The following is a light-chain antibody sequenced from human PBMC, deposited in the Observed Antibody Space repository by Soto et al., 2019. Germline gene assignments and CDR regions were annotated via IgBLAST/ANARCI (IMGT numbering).Light chain of an antibody. Sequence: QSVLTQPPSVSGAPGQRVTISCTGSSSNIGAGYDVHWYQQLPGPAPKLLIYGNSNRPSGVPDRFSGSNSGTSASLAITGLQAQDEADYYCQSYDSSLSALYVFGTGTKLTVL. CDR3: QSYDSSLSALYV. CDR1: SSNIGAGYD. V-gene: IGLV1-40*01. J-gene: IGLJ1*01. CDR2: GNS.